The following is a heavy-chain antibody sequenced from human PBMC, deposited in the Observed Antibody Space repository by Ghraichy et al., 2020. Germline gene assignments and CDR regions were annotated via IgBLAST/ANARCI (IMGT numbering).Heavy chain of an antibody. J-gene: IGHJ4*02. CDR3: ARPGTASSLGY. V-gene: IGHV7-4-1*02. D-gene: IGHD1-14*01. Sequence: SVKVSCKASGYKITTYGIDWLRQAPGQGLEYMGFINTNTGNPTYAQGFTGRFLFSLDTSVSTAYLQISDLKPDDTAVYYCARPGTASSLGYWGQGTLVTVSS. CDR2: INTNTGNP. CDR1: GYKITTYG.